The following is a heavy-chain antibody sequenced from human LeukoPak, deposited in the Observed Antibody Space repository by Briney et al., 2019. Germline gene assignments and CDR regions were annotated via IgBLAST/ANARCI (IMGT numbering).Heavy chain of an antibody. D-gene: IGHD3-9*01. J-gene: IGHJ4*02. CDR2: ICTHNGNT. CDR3: ARGASYVILTGYSYFDY. Sequence: ASVKVSCKASGYTFTSYGISWVRQAPGQGLEWMGWICTHNGNTNYAQKFQGRVTMTTDTSTSTAYMELRSLRCDDTAVYYCARGASYVILTGYSYFDYWGQGTLVTVSS. CDR1: GYTFTSYG. V-gene: IGHV1-18*01.